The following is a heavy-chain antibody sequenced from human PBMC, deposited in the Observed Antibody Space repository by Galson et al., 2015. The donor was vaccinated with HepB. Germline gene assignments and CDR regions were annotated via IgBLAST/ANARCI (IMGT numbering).Heavy chain of an antibody. CDR3: TTDSPVGGTSP. J-gene: IGHJ5*02. Sequence: SLRLSCAVSGLTFDKAWMTWVRQAPGKGLEWIGRIKGKTDAGTTDYAAPVKGRFTISRDDSKNMLYLQMNRLNTEDTAVYYWTTDSPVGGTSPWGQGTLVTVSS. CDR1: GLTFDKAW. D-gene: IGHD1-26*01. V-gene: IGHV3-15*01. CDR2: IKGKTDAGTT.